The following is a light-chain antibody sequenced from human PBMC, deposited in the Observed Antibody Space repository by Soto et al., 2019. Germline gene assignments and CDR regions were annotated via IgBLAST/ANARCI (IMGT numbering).Light chain of an antibody. J-gene: IGLJ2*01. Sequence: QSVLTQPPSASGTPGQRVTISCSGSSSNIGSNTVNWYQQLPGTAPKLLIYSNDQRPSGVPDRFSGSKSGTSASLAISGLQAEDEDHYYCAAWDDSLNGPVFGGGTKLTVL. CDR2: SND. CDR1: SSNIGSNT. V-gene: IGLV1-44*01. CDR3: AAWDDSLNGPV.